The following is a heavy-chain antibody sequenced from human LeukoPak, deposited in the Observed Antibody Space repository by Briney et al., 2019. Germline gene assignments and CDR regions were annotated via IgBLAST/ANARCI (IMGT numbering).Heavy chain of an antibody. CDR3: EVWGALNSSGYYGSY. CDR2: IYYSGST. Sequence: PSETLSLTCTVSGGSISSSSYYWGWIRQPPGKGLEWIGSIYYSGSTYYNPSLKSRVTISVDKSKNQFSLKLSSVTAADTAVYYCEVWGALNSSGYYGSYWGQGTLVTVSS. J-gene: IGHJ4*02. V-gene: IGHV4-39*07. CDR1: GGSISSSSYY. D-gene: IGHD3-22*01.